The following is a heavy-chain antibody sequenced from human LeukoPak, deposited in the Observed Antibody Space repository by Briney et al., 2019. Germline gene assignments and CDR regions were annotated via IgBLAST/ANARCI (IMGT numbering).Heavy chain of an antibody. V-gene: IGHV3-23*01. D-gene: IGHD3-22*01. Sequence: GGSLRLSCAASGFTFSSYPMSWVRQAPGKGLEWVSAISGSGGSTYYADSVKGRFTISRDNSKNTLYLQMNSLRAEDTAVYYCAKGELEYYYDSSGYYPGYFQHWGQGTLVTVSS. CDR1: GFTFSSYP. CDR3: AKGELEYYYDSSGYYPGYFQH. J-gene: IGHJ1*01. CDR2: ISGSGGST.